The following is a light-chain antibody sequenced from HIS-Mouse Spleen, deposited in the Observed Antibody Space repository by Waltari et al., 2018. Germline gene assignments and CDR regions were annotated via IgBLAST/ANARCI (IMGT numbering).Light chain of an antibody. CDR1: ALPKQY. Sequence: SYELTQPPSVSVSPGQTARITCSGDALPKQYAYWYQQKPGQAPVLVIYKDSERPSGIRVRFSGACSGTTVTLTISGVQAEDEADYYCQSADSSGTYRVFGGGTKLTVL. CDR3: QSADSSGTYRV. CDR2: KDS. J-gene: IGLJ3*02. V-gene: IGLV3-25*03.